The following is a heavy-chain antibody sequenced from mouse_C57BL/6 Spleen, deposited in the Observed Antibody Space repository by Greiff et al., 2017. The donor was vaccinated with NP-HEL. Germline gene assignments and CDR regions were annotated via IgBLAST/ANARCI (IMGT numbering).Heavy chain of an antibody. J-gene: IGHJ3*01. CDR1: GYTFTTYP. V-gene: IGHV1-47*01. CDR2: FHPYNDDT. Sequence: VQVVESGAELVKPGASVKMSCKASGYTFTTYPIEWMKQNHGKSLEWIGNFHPYNDDTKYNEKFKGKATLTVEKSSSTVYLELSRLTSDDSAVYYCARREIYDGYSFAYWGQGTLVTVSA. D-gene: IGHD2-3*01. CDR3: ARREIYDGYSFAY.